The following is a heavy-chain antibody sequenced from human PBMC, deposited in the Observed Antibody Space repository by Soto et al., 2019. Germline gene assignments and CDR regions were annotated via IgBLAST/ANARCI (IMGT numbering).Heavy chain of an antibody. CDR2: INSDGSTT. J-gene: IGHJ4*02. D-gene: IGHD6-19*01. Sequence: PGGSLRLSCAASGFTFSNYWMHWVRQAPGKGLVWVSRINSDGSTTSHADSVKGRLTISRDNAKNTLYLQMNSLRAEDTAVYYCARLPGYSTGWTPFDFWGQGTQVTVSS. CDR3: ARLPGYSTGWTPFDF. V-gene: IGHV3-74*01. CDR1: GFTFSNYW.